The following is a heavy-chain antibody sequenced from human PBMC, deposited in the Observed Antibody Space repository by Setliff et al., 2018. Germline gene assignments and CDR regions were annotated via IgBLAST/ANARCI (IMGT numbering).Heavy chain of an antibody. CDR1: GGSINSYY. J-gene: IGHJ4*02. CDR2: IYYSGST. Sequence: SETLSLTCIVSGGSINSYYWNWIRQPPGKGLEWIGSIYYSGSTNDNPSLKSRVTISVDTSKNQFSLKLSSVTAADTALYYCTVYNTGSSKDHYWGQGTPVTVSS. D-gene: IGHD2-8*02. CDR3: TVYNTGSSKDHY. V-gene: IGHV4-59*03.